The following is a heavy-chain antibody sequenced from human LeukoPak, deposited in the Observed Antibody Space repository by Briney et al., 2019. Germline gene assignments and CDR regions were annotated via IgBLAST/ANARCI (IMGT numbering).Heavy chain of an antibody. CDR3: ARRRYYDSSGYYTHAFDI. CDR2: MNPNSGNT. CDR1: GYTFTSYD. D-gene: IGHD3-22*01. V-gene: IGHV1-8*01. Sequence: ASVKVTCKASGYTFTSYDINWVRQATGQGLEWMGWMNPNSGNTGYAQKFQGRVTMTRNTSISTAYMELSSLRSEDTAVYYCARRRYYDSSGYYTHAFDIGGQGTMVTVSS. J-gene: IGHJ3*02.